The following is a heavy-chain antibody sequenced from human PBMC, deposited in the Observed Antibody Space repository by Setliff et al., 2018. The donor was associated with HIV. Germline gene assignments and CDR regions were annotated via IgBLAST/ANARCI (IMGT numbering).Heavy chain of an antibody. V-gene: IGHV4-4*07. Sequence: PSETLSLTCAVYGGSFSDYYWNWIRQPAGKGLEWIGRIYASGRTNYNPSLESRVTISLDTSKNQFSLKLNSVTAADTAVYYCAREDYYDSSGYAFEIWGQGTMVTVS. CDR1: GGSFSDYY. CDR3: AREDYYDSSGYAFEI. CDR2: IYASGRT. D-gene: IGHD3-22*01. J-gene: IGHJ3*02.